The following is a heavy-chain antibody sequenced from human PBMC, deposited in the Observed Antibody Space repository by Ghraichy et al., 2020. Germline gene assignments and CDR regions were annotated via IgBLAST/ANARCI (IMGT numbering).Heavy chain of an antibody. V-gene: IGHV3-9*01. D-gene: IGHD1-14*01. Sequence: GGSLRLSCAASGFTFYDYAMHWVRQAPGKGLEWVSGISWNSGNIGYADSVKGRFTISRDNAKTSLYLQMNSLRAEDTALYYCAKDMDNWNHPTGYYYGMDVWGQGTTVTVSS. CDR1: GFTFYDYA. CDR2: ISWNSGNI. CDR3: AKDMDNWNHPTGYYYGMDV. J-gene: IGHJ6*02.